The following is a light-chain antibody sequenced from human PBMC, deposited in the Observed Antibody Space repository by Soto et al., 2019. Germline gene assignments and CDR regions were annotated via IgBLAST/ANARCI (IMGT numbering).Light chain of an antibody. CDR1: SNEVGGYNY. Sequence: QSVLTQPPSVSGSPGQSVTISCTGTSNEVGGYNYVSWYQHHPGKAPKLIIYDVSERPSGVPDRFSGYKSGNTASLTISGLRDEDDSYYSCCYDASSSCVFGTGTKVTVL. CDR3: CYDASSSCV. V-gene: IGLV2-11*01. J-gene: IGLJ1*01. CDR2: DVS.